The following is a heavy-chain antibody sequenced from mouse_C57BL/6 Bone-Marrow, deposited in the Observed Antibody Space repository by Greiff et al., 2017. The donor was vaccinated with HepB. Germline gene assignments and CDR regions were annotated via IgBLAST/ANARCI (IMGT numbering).Heavy chain of an antibody. CDR2: INPSSGYT. V-gene: IGHV1-4*01. CDR3: ERTVGTVEGHYAMDY. J-gene: IGHJ4*01. D-gene: IGHD1-1*01. CDR1: GYTFTSYT. Sequence: VQLQQSGAELARPGASVKMSCKASGYTFTSYTMHWVKQRPGQGLEWIGYINPSSGYTKYNQKFKDKATLTADKSSRPANMQLSSLTSEDSAVYYCERTVGTVEGHYAMDYWGKGTTVTVAS.